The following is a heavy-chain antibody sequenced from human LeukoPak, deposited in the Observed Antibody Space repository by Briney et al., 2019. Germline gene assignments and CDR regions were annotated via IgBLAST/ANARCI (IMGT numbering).Heavy chain of an antibody. V-gene: IGHV4-38-2*02. J-gene: IGHJ4*02. CDR1: GYSISSGYY. D-gene: IGHD6-19*01. CDR3: ARVSWDISGETFDY. Sequence: TSETLSLTCTVSGYSISSGYYWGWIRQPPGKGLEWIGSIYHSGSTYYNPSLKSRVTISVDTSKNQFSLKLSSVTAADTAVYYCARVSWDISGETFDYWGQGTLVTVSS. CDR2: IYHSGST.